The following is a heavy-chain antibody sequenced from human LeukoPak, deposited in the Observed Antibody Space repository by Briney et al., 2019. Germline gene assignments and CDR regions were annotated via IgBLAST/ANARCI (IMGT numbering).Heavy chain of an antibody. CDR3: ATTGSGNYYYYYMDV. CDR1: GYTLTELS. J-gene: IGHJ6*03. D-gene: IGHD3-10*01. V-gene: IGHV1-24*01. CDR2: FDPEDGET. Sequence: GASVKVSCKVSGYTLTELSMHWVRQAPGKGLEWMGGFDPEDGETIYAQKFQGRVTMTEDTSTDTAYMELSSLRSEDTAVYYCATTGSGNYYYYYMDVWGKGTTVPVSS.